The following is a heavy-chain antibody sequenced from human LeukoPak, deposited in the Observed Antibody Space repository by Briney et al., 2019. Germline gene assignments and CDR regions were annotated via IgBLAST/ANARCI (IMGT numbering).Heavy chain of an antibody. CDR1: GDTFSTNV. CDR2: LIPLFGTA. J-gene: IGHJ4*02. Sequence: SVKVSCKASGDTFSTNVISWVRQAPGQGLEWMGGLIPLFGTAHYAQELQGRVTITTDESTSTAYMVLSSLRSDDTAVYYCARGGGPYASTGFFAGPYDYWGQGTLVSVSS. D-gene: IGHD2-2*01. V-gene: IGHV1-69*05. CDR3: ARGGGPYASTGFFAGPYDY.